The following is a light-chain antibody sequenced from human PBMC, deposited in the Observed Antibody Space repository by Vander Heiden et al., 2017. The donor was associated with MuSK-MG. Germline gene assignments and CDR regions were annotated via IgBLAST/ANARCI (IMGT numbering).Light chain of an antibody. CDR2: DTT. V-gene: IGKV3-11*01. Sequence: EIVLTQSPATLPLSPGARAPLPSRASQSFGGNLACYHQNPGQAPRLLNYDTTNKATGIPARFSGSGSGTDFTLTSTSLEPEDFAVYCCQRRSKSITFGQGTRLEIK. CDR1: QSFGGN. J-gene: IGKJ5*01. CDR3: QRRSKSIT.